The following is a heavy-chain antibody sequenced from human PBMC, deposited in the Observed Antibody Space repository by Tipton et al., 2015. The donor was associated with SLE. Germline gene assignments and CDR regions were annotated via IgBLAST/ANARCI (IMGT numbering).Heavy chain of an antibody. D-gene: IGHD3-22*01. CDR3: AREQFNFDGSGALDY. CDR1: GFTFNNYE. J-gene: IGHJ4*02. CDR2: ISSSGSTI. V-gene: IGHV3-48*03. Sequence: SLRLSCAASGFTFNNYEMNWVRQAPGKGLEWVSYISSSGSTIYYADSVKGRFTLSRDNAKNSPCLQMNSLRAEDTAVYYCAREQFNFDGSGALDYWGQGTLVTVSS.